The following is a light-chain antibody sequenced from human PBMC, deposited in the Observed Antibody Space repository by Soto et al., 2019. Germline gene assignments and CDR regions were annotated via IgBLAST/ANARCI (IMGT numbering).Light chain of an antibody. CDR2: DVS. CDR1: SSDVGGYSY. J-gene: IGLJ1*01. V-gene: IGLV2-14*01. Sequence: QSVLTQPASVSGSPGQSIAISCTGTSSDVGGYSYVSWYQQQPGKAPKLVISDVSNRPSGVSDRFSGSKSVNTASLTISGLQTEDEADYYCASYTTSSTYVFGTGTKVTVL. CDR3: ASYTTSSTYV.